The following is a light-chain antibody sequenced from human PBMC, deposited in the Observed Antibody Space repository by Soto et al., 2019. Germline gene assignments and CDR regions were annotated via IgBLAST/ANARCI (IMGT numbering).Light chain of an antibody. CDR1: QRVSSY. J-gene: IGKJ2*01. V-gene: IGKV3-11*01. CDR3: QQRSDWPLYT. CDR2: DAS. Sequence: EIVLTQSPATLPLYPGERATLSCRARQRVSSYLAGYQQKPGQAPRHLIYDASNRATGITARFSGSGSGTDFNLTISSLEPDDFAVYYCQQRSDWPLYTGGEGTKLEIK.